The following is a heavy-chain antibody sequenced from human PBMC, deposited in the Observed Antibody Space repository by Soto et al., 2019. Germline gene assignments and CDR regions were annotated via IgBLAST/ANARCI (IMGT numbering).Heavy chain of an antibody. D-gene: IGHD6-13*01. V-gene: IGHV4-59*08. CDR2: IYYSGST. CDR1: GGSLSSYY. CDR3: ARVGAAAGTLGDY. J-gene: IGHJ4*02. Sequence: PSETLSLTCTVSGGSLSSYYWSWIRQPPGKGLEWIGYIYYSGSTNYNPSLKSRVTISVDTSKNQFSLKLSSVTAADTAVYYCARVGAAAGTLGDYWGQGTLVTVS.